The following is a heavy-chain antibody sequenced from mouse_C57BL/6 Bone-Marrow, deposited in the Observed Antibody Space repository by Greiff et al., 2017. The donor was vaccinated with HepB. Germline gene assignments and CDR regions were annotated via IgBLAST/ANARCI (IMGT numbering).Heavy chain of an antibody. D-gene: IGHD2-5*01. CDR3: AKHYSNYRAWFAY. CDR1: GFSLTSYG. J-gene: IGHJ3*01. Sequence: QVQLQQSGPGLVAPSQSLSITCTVSGFSLTSYGVSWVRQPPGKGLEWLGVIWGAGSTNYHSAIISRLSISKDNAKSQVFLKLNSLQTDDTATYCWAKHYSNYRAWFAYWGQGTLVTVSA. V-gene: IGHV2-3*01. CDR2: IWGAGST.